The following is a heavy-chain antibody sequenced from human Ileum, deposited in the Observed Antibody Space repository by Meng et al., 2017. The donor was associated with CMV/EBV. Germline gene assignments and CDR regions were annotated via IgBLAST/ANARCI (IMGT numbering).Heavy chain of an antibody. J-gene: IGHJ4*02. CDR1: FTFSTYD. CDR3: AKLHKVGYCGSTDCYPDY. D-gene: IGHD2-2*03. CDR2: ISDDSNSA. Sequence: FTFSTYDMSWVRQDPGKGLEWVSLISDDSNSAYYTDSVEGRFTISRDNSRNTLYLQMNSLRSEDTAVYYCAKLHKVGYCGSTDCYPDYWGQGTLVTVSS. V-gene: IGHV3-23*01.